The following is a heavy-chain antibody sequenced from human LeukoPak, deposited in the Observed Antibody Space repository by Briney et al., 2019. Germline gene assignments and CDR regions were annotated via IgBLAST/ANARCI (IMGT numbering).Heavy chain of an antibody. D-gene: IGHD5-18*01. CDR2: IYPSDSDT. Sequence: GESLKISCKGSGYTFTNYWIGWVRQMPGKGLEWMGSIYPSDSDTKYSPSFQGQVTISADKSITTAYLQWSSLKASDSAMYYCARLIRGYSLFDYWGQGTLVNVSS. V-gene: IGHV5-51*01. CDR1: GYTFTNYW. J-gene: IGHJ4*02. CDR3: ARLIRGYSLFDY.